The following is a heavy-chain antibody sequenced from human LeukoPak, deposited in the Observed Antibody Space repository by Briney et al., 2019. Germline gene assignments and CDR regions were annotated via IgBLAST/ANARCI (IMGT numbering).Heavy chain of an antibody. CDR3: TSRYCTSTNCYSFDN. Sequence: GGSLSLSCAASGLSFNTYSMNWVRQAPGKGLEWVSSISSTSAHIFYADSVKGRFSISRDNAKNSLYLQGNSLRVEDTAVYYCTSRYCTSTNCYSFDNWGQGTLVTVSS. D-gene: IGHD2-2*01. CDR2: ISSTSAHI. V-gene: IGHV3-21*01. J-gene: IGHJ3*02. CDR1: GLSFNTYS.